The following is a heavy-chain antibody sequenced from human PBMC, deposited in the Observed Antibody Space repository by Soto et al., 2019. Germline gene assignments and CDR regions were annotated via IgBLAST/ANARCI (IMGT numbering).Heavy chain of an antibody. Sequence: GASVKVSCKTSGYTFTSHGISWVRQAPGQGLEWMGWVSAYNGNANYAPKSQGRVTMTTDTSTNTVHMELRSLRADDTAVYYCARETIAVAFTRGGYDYWGQGTLVTVSS. CDR2: VSAYNGNA. V-gene: IGHV1-18*04. CDR1: GYTFTSHG. D-gene: IGHD6-19*01. CDR3: ARETIAVAFTRGGYDY. J-gene: IGHJ4*02.